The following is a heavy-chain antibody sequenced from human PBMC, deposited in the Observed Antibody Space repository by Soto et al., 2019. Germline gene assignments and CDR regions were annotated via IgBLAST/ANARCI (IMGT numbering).Heavy chain of an antibody. V-gene: IGHV1-69*13. D-gene: IGHD2-15*01. J-gene: IGHJ4*02. CDR2: IIPIFGAA. Sequence: SVKVSCKASGGTFSSYAISWVRQAPGQGLEWMGGIIPIFGAANYAQKFQGRVTITADESTSTAYMELSSLRSEDTAVYYCARGYCSGGSCLFEYWGQGTLVTVSS. CDR1: GGTFSSYA. CDR3: ARGYCSGGSCLFEY.